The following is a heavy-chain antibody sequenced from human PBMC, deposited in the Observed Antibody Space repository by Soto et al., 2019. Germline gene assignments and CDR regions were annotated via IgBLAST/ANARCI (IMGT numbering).Heavy chain of an antibody. Sequence: SETLSLTCPVSGASITGGGFLWTWIRQHPGKGLEWIGFISYNGRTSYNPSLESRVTISSDTSKNQFSLQLSSVTAADTAVYYCARSEVVVIRIDIWGQGTPVTVSS. CDR3: ARSEVVVIRIDI. CDR2: ISYNGRT. V-gene: IGHV4-31*03. CDR1: GASITGGGFL. D-gene: IGHD3-16*02. J-gene: IGHJ4*02.